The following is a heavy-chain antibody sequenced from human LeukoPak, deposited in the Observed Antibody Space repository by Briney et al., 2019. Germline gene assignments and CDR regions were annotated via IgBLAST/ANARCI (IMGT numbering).Heavy chain of an antibody. CDR2: INAGNGNT. CDR1: GYTFTGYY. Sequence: ASVKVSCKASGYTFTGYYMHWVRQAPGQRLEWMGWINAGNGNTKYSQKFQGRVTITRDTSASTAYMELSSLRSEDTAVYYCARVIVVATQRDAFDIWGQGTMVTVSS. D-gene: IGHD2-15*01. CDR3: ARVIVVATQRDAFDI. V-gene: IGHV1-3*01. J-gene: IGHJ3*02.